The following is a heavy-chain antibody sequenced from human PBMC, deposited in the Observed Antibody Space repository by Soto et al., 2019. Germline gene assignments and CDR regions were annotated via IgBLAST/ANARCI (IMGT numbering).Heavy chain of an antibody. CDR3: ATKIVAATSDY. V-gene: IGHV3-30*03. CDR2: ISYDGSNK. J-gene: IGHJ4*02. Sequence: GGSLRLSCAASGFTFSSYDMDWVRQAPGKGLEWVAVISYDGSNKYYADSVKGRFTISRDNSKNTLYLQMNSLRTEDTAVYYCATKIVAATSDYWGQGTLVTVSS. D-gene: IGHD2-15*01. CDR1: GFTFSSYD.